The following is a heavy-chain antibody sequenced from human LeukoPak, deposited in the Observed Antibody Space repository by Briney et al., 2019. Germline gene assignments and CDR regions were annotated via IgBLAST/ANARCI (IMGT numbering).Heavy chain of an antibody. Sequence: AGGSLRLSCAPSGFTFSSYSMNWVRQAPGKGLEWVSSISSSSSYIYYADSVKGRFNNSRDNAKNSLNLQMNSLRDEHTGVYYCARERPLYYFDYWGQGILVTVSS. D-gene: IGHD1-1*01. V-gene: IGHV3-21*01. CDR2: ISSSSSYI. J-gene: IGHJ4*02. CDR1: GFTFSSYS. CDR3: ARERPLYYFDY.